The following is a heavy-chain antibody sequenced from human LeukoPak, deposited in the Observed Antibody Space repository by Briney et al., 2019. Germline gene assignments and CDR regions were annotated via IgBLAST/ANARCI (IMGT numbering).Heavy chain of an antibody. CDR3: AKLKGQVTTWDS. J-gene: IGHJ5*01. CDR1: GFIFSNNY. D-gene: IGHD2-21*02. CDR2: IWPDGGEK. V-gene: IGHV3-7*03. Sequence: GGSLRLSCAASGFIFSNNYMSWVGQAPGRGLEWLATIWPDGGEKRYVDSLRGRFTISRDNVEREFYLQINSLRAEDTAVYYCAKLKGQVTTWDSWGLGIRVTVSS.